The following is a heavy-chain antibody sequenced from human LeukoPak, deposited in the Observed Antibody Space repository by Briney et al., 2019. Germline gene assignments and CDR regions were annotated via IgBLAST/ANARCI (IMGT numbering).Heavy chain of an antibody. J-gene: IGHJ4*02. D-gene: IGHD4-17*01. CDR3: ARRTLRSPFDD. CDR1: GGAIKNHY. V-gene: IGHV4-4*08. Sequence: PSETLSLTCSVSGGAIKNHYWSWIRQPPGKGLEWIGYIYDNGNTNYNPSLKSRVTIFLDTSKNQFSLRLSSVTAADTAIYYCARRTLRSPFDDWGQGTLVTVSS. CDR2: IYDNGNT.